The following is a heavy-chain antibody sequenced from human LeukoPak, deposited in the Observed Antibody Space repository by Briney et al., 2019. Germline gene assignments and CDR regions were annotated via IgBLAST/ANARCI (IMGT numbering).Heavy chain of an antibody. J-gene: IGHJ4*02. V-gene: IGHV3-7*01. CDR3: ARDWGSTGYDLYDS. CDR2: IRQDGSER. Sequence: PGGSLRLSCAASGFIFSNYCMTWVRQAPGKGLEWVAHIRQDGSERHYVDSVKDRFTISRDNAKNSLDQQMDSLRAEDTAVYYCARDWGSTGYDLYDSWGQGTLVTVSS. CDR1: GFIFSNYC. D-gene: IGHD5-12*01.